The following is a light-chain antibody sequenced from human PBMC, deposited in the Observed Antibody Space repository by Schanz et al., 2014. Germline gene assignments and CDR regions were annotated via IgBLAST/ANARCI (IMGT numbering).Light chain of an antibody. CDR3: SSYTSSSTLYV. CDR2: DVT. V-gene: IGLV2-18*02. CDR1: SSDVGTYTL. Sequence: QSALTQPASVSGSPGQSITISCTGPSSDVGTYTLVSWYQQPPGTAPKLMIYDVTNRPSGVPDRFSGSKSGSTASLTISGLQAEDEADYYCSSYTSSSTLYVFGTGTKLTVL. J-gene: IGLJ1*01.